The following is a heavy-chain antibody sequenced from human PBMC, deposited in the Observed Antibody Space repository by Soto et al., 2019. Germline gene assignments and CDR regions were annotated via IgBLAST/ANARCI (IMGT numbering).Heavy chain of an antibody. J-gene: IGHJ5*02. CDR3: AREKGSGATSRSYNWFDP. CDR2: IYYSGST. Sequence: QLQLQESGPGLVKPSETLSLTCTVSGGSIRSSSYYWGWIRQPPGKGLEWIGSIYYSGSTYYNPSLKSRVLISVDTAKNEFSRELSSVTAADTAVYYCAREKGSGATSRSYNWFDPWGQGTLVTVSS. D-gene: IGHD1-1*01. CDR1: GGSIRSSSYY. V-gene: IGHV4-39*02.